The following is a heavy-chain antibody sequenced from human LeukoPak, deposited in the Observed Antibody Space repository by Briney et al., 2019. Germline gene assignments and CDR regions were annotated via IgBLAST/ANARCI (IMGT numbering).Heavy chain of an antibody. CDR2: ISSSGSTI. J-gene: IGHJ4*02. D-gene: IGHD6-19*01. CDR1: GFTFSDYY. V-gene: IGHV3-11*04. Sequence: GGSLRLSCAASGFTFSDYYMSWIRQAPGKGLEWVSYISSSGSTIYYADSVRGRFTISRDNAKNSLYLQMNSLRAEDTAVYYCASGYSSGWSPVSYWGQGTLVTVSS. CDR3: ASGYSSGWSPVSY.